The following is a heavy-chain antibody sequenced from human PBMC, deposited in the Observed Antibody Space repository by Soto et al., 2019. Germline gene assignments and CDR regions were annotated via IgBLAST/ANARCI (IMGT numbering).Heavy chain of an antibody. CDR2: IKSKTDGGTT. Sequence: LRLSCAASGFSFRNAWMSWVRQAPGKGLEWVGRIKSKTDGGTTDYAAPVKGRFTISRDNSKNTLYLQMNSPKTEDTAVYYCRLDYFYYGMDVWGQGTTVTVSS. CDR3: RLDYFYYGMDV. CDR1: GFSFRNAW. V-gene: IGHV3-15*01. J-gene: IGHJ6*02.